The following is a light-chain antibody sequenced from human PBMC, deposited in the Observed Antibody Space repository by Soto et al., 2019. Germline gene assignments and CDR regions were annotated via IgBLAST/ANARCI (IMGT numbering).Light chain of an antibody. CDR2: GAP. Sequence: DMQMTQSPSTLSASVGDRVTITGRASQSISSWLAWYQQKPGKAPKLLIYGAPSLESGVPSRFSGSGSVTEFTLTIDSLEPDDFATYYCQQYSSSSPTFGQGTKLEI. CDR3: QQYSSSSPT. V-gene: IGKV1-5*01. J-gene: IGKJ2*01. CDR1: QSISSW.